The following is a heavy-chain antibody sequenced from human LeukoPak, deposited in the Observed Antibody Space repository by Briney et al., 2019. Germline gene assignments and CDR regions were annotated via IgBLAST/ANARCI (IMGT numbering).Heavy chain of an antibody. CDR1: GFTFSSYA. D-gene: IGHD3-3*01. Sequence: HPGGSLILSCAASGFTFSSYAMSWVRQAPGKGLEWVSAISGSGGSTYYADSVKGRFTISRDNSKNTLYLQMNSLRAEDTAVYYCAKGSDFWSGYCDYWGQGTLVTVSS. CDR3: AKGSDFWSGYCDY. CDR2: ISGSGGST. J-gene: IGHJ4*02. V-gene: IGHV3-23*01.